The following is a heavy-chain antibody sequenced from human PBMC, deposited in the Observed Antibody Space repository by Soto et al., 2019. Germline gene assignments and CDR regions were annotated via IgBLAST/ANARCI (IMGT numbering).Heavy chain of an antibody. V-gene: IGHV4-31*03. D-gene: IGHD2-21*01. CDR3: AASCVGCGGFNYYGMDV. CDR2: IYYSGST. CDR1: GGSISSGGYY. Sequence: QGQLQESGPGLVKPSQTISLTCTVYGGSISSGGYYWSWIRQHPGKGLEWIGYIYYSGSTYYNPSLKRRVTISVDTSKNQFSLKLSSVTAADTAVYYCAASCVGCGGFNYYGMDVWGQGTTVTVSS. J-gene: IGHJ6*02.